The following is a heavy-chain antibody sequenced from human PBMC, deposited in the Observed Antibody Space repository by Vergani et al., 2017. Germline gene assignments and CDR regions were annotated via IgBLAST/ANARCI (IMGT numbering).Heavy chain of an antibody. J-gene: IGHJ6*03. D-gene: IGHD3-22*01. CDR3: TVVIGPGGYYYYMDV. Sequence: EVQLVESGGGFVKPGGSLRLSCAASGFTFSNAWMSWVRQAPGKGLEWVGRIKSKTDGGTTDYAAPVKGRFTISRDDSKNTLYLQMNSLKTEDTAVYYCTVVIGPGGYYYYMDVWGKGTTVTVSS. CDR1: GFTFSNAW. CDR2: IKSKTDGGTT. V-gene: IGHV3-15*01.